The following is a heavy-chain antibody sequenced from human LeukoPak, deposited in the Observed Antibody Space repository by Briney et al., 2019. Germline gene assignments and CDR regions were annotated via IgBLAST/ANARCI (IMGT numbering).Heavy chain of an antibody. Sequence: SVKVSCKASGGTFSRFTISWVRQAPGQGFEWMGGITPIFGTANFAQKFQGRVSITADGSTSTAFMELSSLRSEDTAVYYCAREWGLESSGYFYAYWGQGTLVTVSS. CDR2: ITPIFGTA. CDR1: GGTFSRFT. D-gene: IGHD3-22*01. J-gene: IGHJ4*02. V-gene: IGHV1-69*13. CDR3: AREWGLESSGYFYAY.